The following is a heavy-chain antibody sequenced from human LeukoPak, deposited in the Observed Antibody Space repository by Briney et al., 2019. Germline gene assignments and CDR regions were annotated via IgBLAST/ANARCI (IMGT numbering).Heavy chain of an antibody. CDR2: ISYDGSNK. CDR3: ARVANGVRNRFDY. Sequence: GGSLRLSCAASGFTFSSYAMDWVRQAPGKGLEWVASISYDGSNKYYADSVKGRFTISRDKSKNTLYLQMNSLRAEETAVYYCARVANGVRNRFDYWGQGTLVTVSS. J-gene: IGHJ4*02. V-gene: IGHV3-30*04. CDR1: GFTFSSYA. D-gene: IGHD2-8*01.